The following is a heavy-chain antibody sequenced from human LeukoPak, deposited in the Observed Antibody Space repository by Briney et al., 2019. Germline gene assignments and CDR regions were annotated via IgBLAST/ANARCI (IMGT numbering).Heavy chain of an antibody. Sequence: SETLSLTCTVSGGSISSSSYYWGWIRQPPGKGLEWIGSIYYSGSTYYNPSLKSRVTISVDTSKNQFSLKLSSVTAADTAVYYCARRQGSSWSNGFDYWGQGTLVTVSS. V-gene: IGHV4-39*07. J-gene: IGHJ4*02. D-gene: IGHD6-13*01. CDR2: IYYSGST. CDR1: GGSISSSSYY. CDR3: ARRQGSSWSNGFDY.